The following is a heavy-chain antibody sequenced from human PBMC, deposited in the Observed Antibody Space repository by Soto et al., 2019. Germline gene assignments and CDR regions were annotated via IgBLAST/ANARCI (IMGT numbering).Heavy chain of an antibody. CDR3: ARDRQQVGFDY. V-gene: IGHV3-48*01. Sequence: EVQLVESGGGLVQPGGSLRLSCAASGLPFIGYSINWVRQAPGKGLEWVSYISSSTTDIQYADFVKGRFTISRDNAKNSVWLQMNSLRVEDTAVYYCARDRQQVGFDYWGQGTLVTVSS. CDR1: GLPFIGYS. D-gene: IGHD6-6*01. J-gene: IGHJ4*02. CDR2: ISSSTTDI.